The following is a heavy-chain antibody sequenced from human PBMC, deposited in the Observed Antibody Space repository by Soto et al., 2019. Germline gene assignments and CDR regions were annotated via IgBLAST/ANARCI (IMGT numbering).Heavy chain of an antibody. V-gene: IGHV4-34*01. Sequence: PSETLSLTCAVYGGSFSGYYWSWIRQPPGKGLEWIGEINHSGSTNYNPSLKSRVTISVDTSKNQFSLKLSSVTAADTAVYYCARGLSCYDYRYYYYGMDVWGQGTTVTVSS. J-gene: IGHJ6*02. D-gene: IGHD5-12*01. CDR2: INHSGST. CDR3: ARGLSCYDYRYYYYGMDV. CDR1: GGSFSGYY.